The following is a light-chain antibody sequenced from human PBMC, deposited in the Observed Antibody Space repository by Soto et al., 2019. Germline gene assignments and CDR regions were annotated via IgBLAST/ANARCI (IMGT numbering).Light chain of an antibody. V-gene: IGKV3-20*01. CDR3: QQYASSPGT. J-gene: IGKJ1*01. CDR2: GAS. CDR1: QSVSSSY. Sequence: EIVLTQSPGTLSLSPGEIATLSCRASQSVSSSYLTWYQQKPGQAPRLLIYGASSRATGIPDRCSGSGSGTDFTLTISRLEPEDVEVYSCQQYASSPGTFGQVTNVDIK.